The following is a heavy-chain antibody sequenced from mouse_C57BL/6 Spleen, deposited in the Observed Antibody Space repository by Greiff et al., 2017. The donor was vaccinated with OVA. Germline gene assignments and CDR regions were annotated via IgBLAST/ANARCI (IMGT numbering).Heavy chain of an antibody. Sequence: EVKLLQSGGGLVKPGGSLKLSCAASGFTFSSYAMSWVRQTPEKGLEWVATISAGGSYTYYPDNVKGRFTISRDKAKNNLYLQMSHLKSEDSAMYYCARELGLGYWGQGTTLTVSS. CDR1: GFTFSSYA. D-gene: IGHD4-1*01. CDR3: ARELGLGY. CDR2: ISAGGSYT. V-gene: IGHV5-4*01. J-gene: IGHJ2*01.